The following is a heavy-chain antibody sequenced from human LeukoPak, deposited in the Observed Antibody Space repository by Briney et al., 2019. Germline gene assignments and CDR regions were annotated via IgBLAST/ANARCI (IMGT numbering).Heavy chain of an antibody. Sequence: ASVRVSCKASGYTFMGYFIHWVRQAPGQGLEWMGWINPDSGGTNYAQNFQGRVTMTRDTSITTGYMELSRLGSDDTAVYYCARIVGATTPDYWGQGTLVTVSS. CDR1: GYTFMGYF. J-gene: IGHJ4*02. D-gene: IGHD1-26*01. CDR2: INPDSGGT. CDR3: ARIVGATTPDY. V-gene: IGHV1-2*02.